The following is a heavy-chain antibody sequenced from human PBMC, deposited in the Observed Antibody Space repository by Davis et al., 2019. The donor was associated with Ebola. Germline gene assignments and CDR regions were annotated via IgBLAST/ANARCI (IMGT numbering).Heavy chain of an antibody. D-gene: IGHD6-19*01. CDR3: ARGSRGWAFDY. CDR2: IYYSGST. J-gene: IGHJ4*02. CDR1: GGSISSGGYY. V-gene: IGHV4-31*03. Sequence: SEILSLTCTVSGGSISSGGYYWSWIRQHPGKGLEWIGYIYYSGSTYYNPSLKSRVTISVDTSKNQFSLKLSSVTAADTAVYYCARGSRGWAFDYWGQGTLVTVSS.